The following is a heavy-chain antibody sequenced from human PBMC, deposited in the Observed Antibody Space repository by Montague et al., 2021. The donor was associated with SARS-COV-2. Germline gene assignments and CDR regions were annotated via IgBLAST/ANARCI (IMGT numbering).Heavy chain of an antibody. Sequence: ETLSLTCTVSGDSITSSFWTWVRQPPGKGLEWIGYIYYGGSTNHTPSLKSRVTISVDVSKNQFSLKLSSVTAADTAVYYCAREAFGGVIDHWGQGTLVSVSS. CDR3: AREAFGGVIDH. D-gene: IGHD3-16*01. J-gene: IGHJ4*02. CDR1: GDSITSSF. CDR2: IYYGGST. V-gene: IGHV4-59*01.